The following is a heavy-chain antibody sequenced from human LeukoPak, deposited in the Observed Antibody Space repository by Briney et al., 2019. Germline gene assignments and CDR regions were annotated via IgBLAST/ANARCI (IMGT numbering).Heavy chain of an antibody. CDR1: GFTFGDYA. D-gene: IGHD6-6*01. CDR2: IRSKAYGGTI. J-gene: IGHJ4*02. V-gene: IGHV3-49*04. CDR3: ARRGTIAAADY. Sequence: GGSLRLSCTGSGFTFGDYAMSWVRQAPGKGREWVGFIRSKAYGGTIEYAASVKDIFTISRDDSKSIAYLQMNSLKTEDTGVYYCARRGTIAAADYWGQGTLVTVSS.